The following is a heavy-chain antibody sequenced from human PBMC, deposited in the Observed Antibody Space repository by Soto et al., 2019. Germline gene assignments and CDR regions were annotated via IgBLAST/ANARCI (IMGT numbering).Heavy chain of an antibody. J-gene: IGHJ5*02. V-gene: IGHV1-69*02. CDR2: IIPIAAIA. D-gene: IGHD3-10*01. Sequence: QVQLVQSGAEVKKPGSSVKVSCKASGGTFSRYTINWVRQAPGQGLEWMGRIIPIAAIANYTQKFQGRVTITVDKASNTDYMELSSLRSDDTAVYYCARGSTIVRGAPSWFDPCGQGTLVTVSS. CDR1: GGTFSRYT. CDR3: ARGSTIVRGAPSWFDP.